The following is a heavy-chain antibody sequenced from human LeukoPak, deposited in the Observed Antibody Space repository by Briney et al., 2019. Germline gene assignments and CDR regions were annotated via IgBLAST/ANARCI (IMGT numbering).Heavy chain of an antibody. Sequence: ASVNVSCQVSGYTLTELSMQWVGQAAGKGLDWMGGFDPEDGETIYAQKFQGRVTMTEDTSTDTAYMELSSLRSEDTAVYYCATDWGYSESLSHYWGQGTLVTVSS. CDR1: GYTLTELS. J-gene: IGHJ4*02. D-gene: IGHD1-26*01. CDR3: ATDWGYSESLSHY. V-gene: IGHV1-24*01. CDR2: FDPEDGET.